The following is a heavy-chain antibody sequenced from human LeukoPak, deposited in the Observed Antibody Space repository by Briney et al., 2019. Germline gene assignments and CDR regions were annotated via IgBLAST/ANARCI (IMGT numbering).Heavy chain of an antibody. CDR3: AKGWILDY. V-gene: IGHV3-74*01. D-gene: IGHD2-2*03. Sequence: GGSLRLSCKASGFTFNTYWMHWVRQVPGEGLVGVSRINSDGSSTTYGESVKGRFTISRDNAKNTLYLQMNSLRAEDTAVYYCAKGWILDYWGQGTLVTVSS. J-gene: IGHJ4*02. CDR2: INSDGSST. CDR1: GFTFNTYW.